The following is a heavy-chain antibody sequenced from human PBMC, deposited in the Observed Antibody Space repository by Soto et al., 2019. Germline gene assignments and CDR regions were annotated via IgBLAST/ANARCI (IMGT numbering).Heavy chain of an antibody. J-gene: IGHJ4*02. V-gene: IGHV3-23*01. D-gene: IGHD3-9*01. CDR2: LGGGGDT. CDR1: GFTFGTYT. CDR3: TKDRHPDGIWTFDF. Sequence: GGSLRLSYAASGFTFGTYTMNWVRQAPGKGLEWVSALGGGGDTHYAESVKGRFTISRDYSKNILLLQMNSPRDEDSAIYYCTKDRHPDGIWTFDFWGQGTLVTVSS.